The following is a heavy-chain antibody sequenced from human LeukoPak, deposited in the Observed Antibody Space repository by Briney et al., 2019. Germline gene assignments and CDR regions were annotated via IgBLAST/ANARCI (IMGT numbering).Heavy chain of an antibody. CDR1: RFTLSNYW. D-gene: IGHD2-21*02. J-gene: IGHJ3*02. CDR2: IKQDGTQK. Sequence: GGSLRLSCAASRFTLSNYWMSWVRQAPGKGLEWVADIKQDGTQKYYVDSVEGRFTISSDNAKNSLYLQMNSLRVEDTAVYYCARDCGSDCSQAFDIWGQGTMVTVSS. CDR3: ARDCGSDCSQAFDI. V-gene: IGHV3-7*05.